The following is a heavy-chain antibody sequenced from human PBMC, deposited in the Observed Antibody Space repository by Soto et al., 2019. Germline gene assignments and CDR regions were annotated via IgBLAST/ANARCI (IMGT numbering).Heavy chain of an antibody. J-gene: IGHJ6*04. D-gene: IGHD3-9*01. CDR2: ISYDGSNK. V-gene: IGHV3-30-3*01. Sequence: PGGSLRLSCAASGFTFSSYAMHWVRQAPGKGLEWVAVISYDGSNKYYADSVKGRFTISRDNSKNTLYLQMNSLRAEDTAVYYCARDRGDILTGYERDVGGKGTTVTVSS. CDR1: GFTFSSYA. CDR3: ARDRGDILTGYERDV.